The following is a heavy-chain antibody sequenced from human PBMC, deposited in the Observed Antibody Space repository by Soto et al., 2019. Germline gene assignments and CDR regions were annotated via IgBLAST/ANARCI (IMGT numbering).Heavy chain of an antibody. J-gene: IGHJ4*02. CDR2: ISAYNGNT. D-gene: IGHD3-16*01. CDR1: GYTFTNFG. CDR3: ASGGTQIDY. Sequence: QVQLVQSGAEVKKPGASVKVSCKASGYTFTNFGISWVRQAPGQGLEWMGWISAYNGNTNYAQNFQGRVTMTTDTSTRPAYMEPRSLRSDDTAVYYCASGGTQIDYWGQGTLVTVSS. V-gene: IGHV1-18*01.